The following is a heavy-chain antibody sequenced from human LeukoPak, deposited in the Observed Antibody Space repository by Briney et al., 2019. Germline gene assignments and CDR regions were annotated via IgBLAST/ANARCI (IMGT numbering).Heavy chain of an antibody. D-gene: IGHD3-10*01. Sequence: PSETLSLTCSVSGGSFSSYFWSWVRQPAGKGLEWIGRIYPSGNTNYNPSLKSRVTLSVDTSKTQFSLRLSSVTAADTAVYYCAREDSGSYYNYYYFYMDVWGKGTTVTISS. CDR3: AREDSGSYYNYYYFYMDV. CDR1: GGSFSSYF. CDR2: IYPSGNT. V-gene: IGHV4-4*07. J-gene: IGHJ6*03.